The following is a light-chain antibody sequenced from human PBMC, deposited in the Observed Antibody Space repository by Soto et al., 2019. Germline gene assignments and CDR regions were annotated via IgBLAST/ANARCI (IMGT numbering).Light chain of an antibody. CDR1: QSVLSSSNQKNY. V-gene: IGKV4-1*01. CDR2: WAS. J-gene: IGKJ4*01. CDR3: HHYYGTPLP. Sequence: DIVMTQSPDSLAVSLGERATINCKSSQSVLSSSNQKNYLGWFQKKPGQPTNLLISWASIREPGVPDRLSGSGAGTDFTLTITSLEAEDVAVYYCHHYYGTPLPFGGGTKVEVK.